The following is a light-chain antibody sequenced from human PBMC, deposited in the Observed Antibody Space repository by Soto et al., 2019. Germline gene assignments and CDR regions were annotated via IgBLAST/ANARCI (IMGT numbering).Light chain of an antibody. CDR2: DVS. J-gene: IGLJ1*01. CDR1: SSDVCGYNY. CDR3: NSYTSSSTLLYV. V-gene: IGLV2-14*01. Sequence: SALTQPASATGSPGQSIPLSCTGNSSDVCGYNYVSWYQHHPGKAPKLMIYDVSNRPSGVSNRFSGSKSDNTASLTISGLQAEDEADYYCNSYTSSSTLLYVFGTGTKVTVL.